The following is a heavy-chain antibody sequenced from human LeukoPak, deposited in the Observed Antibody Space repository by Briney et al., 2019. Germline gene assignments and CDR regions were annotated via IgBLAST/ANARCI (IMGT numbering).Heavy chain of an antibody. V-gene: IGHV1-69*13. CDR3: ARAGGHCGGGCHYFDY. J-gene: IGHJ4*02. CDR1: GGTFSSYA. Sequence: GASVKVSCKASGGTFSSYAISWVRQAPRQGLEWMGGIIPIFGTANYAQKFQGRVTITADESTSTAYMELSSLRSEDTAVYYCARAGGHCGGGCHYFDYWGQGTLVTVSS. CDR2: IIPIFGTA. D-gene: IGHD2-21*01.